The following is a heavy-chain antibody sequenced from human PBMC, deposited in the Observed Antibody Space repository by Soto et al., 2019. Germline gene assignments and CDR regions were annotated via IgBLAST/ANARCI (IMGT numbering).Heavy chain of an antibody. CDR1: GGTFSSYA. CDR3: ARDRIPYHYYGMDV. Sequence: QVQLVQSGAEVKKPGSSVKVSCKASGGTFSSYAISWVRQAPGQGLEWMGGIIPIFGTANYAQKFQGRVTITADESTSTAYMELSSLRSEDTAVYYCARDRIPYHYYGMDVWGQGTTVTVSS. V-gene: IGHV1-69*01. J-gene: IGHJ6*02. CDR2: IIPIFGTA.